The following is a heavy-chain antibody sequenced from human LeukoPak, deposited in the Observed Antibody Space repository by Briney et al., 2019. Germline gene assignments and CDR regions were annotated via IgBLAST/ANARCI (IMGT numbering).Heavy chain of an antibody. D-gene: IGHD2-2*01. Sequence: PSETLSLTCTVSGDFISGSYWSWIRQPAGKGLEWIGRIYTTRTANYNPSLTSRVTMSVDTSKNQFSLKLSSVTAADTAVYYCARSPIGVVVPAAPYDYRGQGTLVTVSS. J-gene: IGHJ4*02. CDR3: ARSPIGVVVPAAPYDY. CDR1: GDFISGSY. CDR2: IYTTRTA. V-gene: IGHV4-4*07.